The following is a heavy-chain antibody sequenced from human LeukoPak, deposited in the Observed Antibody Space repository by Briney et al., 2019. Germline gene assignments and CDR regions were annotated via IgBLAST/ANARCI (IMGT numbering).Heavy chain of an antibody. J-gene: IGHJ6*03. Sequence: GGSLRLSCAASGFTFSSYSMNWVRQAPGKGLEWVSSIGSSSSYIYYADSVKGRFTISRDNAKNSLYLQMNSLRAEDTAVYYCARGTYYYDSSGYYYYMDVWGKGTTVTVSS. V-gene: IGHV3-21*01. CDR1: GFTFSSYS. CDR3: ARGTYYYDSSGYYYYMDV. D-gene: IGHD3-22*01. CDR2: IGSSSSYI.